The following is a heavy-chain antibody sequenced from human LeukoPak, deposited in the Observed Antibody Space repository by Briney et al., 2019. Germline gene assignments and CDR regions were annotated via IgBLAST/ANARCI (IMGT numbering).Heavy chain of an antibody. D-gene: IGHD2-2*01. CDR1: GFTFSSYA. CDR2: ISYDGSNK. CDR3: AKGTSSLKLGYCSSTSCLDAFDI. V-gene: IGHV3-30-3*01. J-gene: IGHJ3*02. Sequence: GRSLRLSCAASGFTFSSYAMHWVRQAPGKGLEWVAVISYDGSNKYYADSVKGRFTISRDNSKNTLYLQMNSLRAEDTAVYYCAKGTSSLKLGYCSSTSCLDAFDIWGQGTMVTVSS.